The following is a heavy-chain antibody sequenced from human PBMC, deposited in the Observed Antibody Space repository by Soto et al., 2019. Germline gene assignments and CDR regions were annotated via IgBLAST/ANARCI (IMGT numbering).Heavy chain of an antibody. V-gene: IGHV3-23*01. J-gene: IGHJ4*02. CDR2: ISGTGSPT. CDR1: GFTFSSYA. Sequence: GGSIRLCCAASGFTFSSYAVTWVRQAPGRGLEWVSAISGTGSPTYYADSVKGRFTISRDNAKNTLYLQMNSLRAEDTAVYYCAKDLSWRQRDYWGQGALVTVSS. CDR3: AKDLSWRQRDY.